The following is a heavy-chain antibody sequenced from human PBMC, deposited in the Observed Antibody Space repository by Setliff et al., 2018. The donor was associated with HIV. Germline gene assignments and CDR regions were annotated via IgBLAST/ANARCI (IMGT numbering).Heavy chain of an antibody. V-gene: IGHV4-59*08. CDR2: ISYSGST. D-gene: IGHD1-26*01. J-gene: IGHJ6*03. CDR3: ARRTSPPSGFYSAYYMDV. Sequence: SETLSLTCTVSGGFISSYWWSWIRQPPGKGLQWIGHISYSGSTNNIPSLKSRVTISVDTLKNQFSLKLSSVTATDTAVYYCARRTSPPSGFYSAYYMDVWGRGTTVTVSS. CDR1: GGFISSYW.